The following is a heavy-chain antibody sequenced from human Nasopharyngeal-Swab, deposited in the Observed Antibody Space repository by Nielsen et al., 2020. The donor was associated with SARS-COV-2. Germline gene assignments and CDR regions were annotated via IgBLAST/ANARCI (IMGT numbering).Heavy chain of an antibody. J-gene: IGHJ4*02. D-gene: IGHD2-15*01. CDR1: GFTSSDSA. V-gene: IGHV3-73*01. CDR3: TRCGGGCYSGRDY. Sequence: GGSLTLSCAASGFTSSDSAIHWVRQPSGKGLEWVGRVRTNGNNYATAYSASVKGRFIIFRDDPTTTAYLQMNSLKTEDTAMYYCTRCGGGCYSGRDYWGQGTLVTVSS. CDR2: VRTNGNNYAT.